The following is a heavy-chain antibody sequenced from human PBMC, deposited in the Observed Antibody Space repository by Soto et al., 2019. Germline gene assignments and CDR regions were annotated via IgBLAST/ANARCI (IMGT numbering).Heavy chain of an antibody. D-gene: IGHD4-17*01. CDR1: GFTFSSYE. CDR3: ARITTTAVGFDY. V-gene: IGHV3-48*03. J-gene: IGHJ4*02. CDR2: ISSSGSTI. Sequence: PGGALRLSCAAAGFTFSSYEMNWVRQAPGKGLEWVSYISSSGSTIYYADFVKGRFTISRDNAKNSLYLQMNSLRAEDTAVYYCARITTTAVGFDYWGQGTLVTASS.